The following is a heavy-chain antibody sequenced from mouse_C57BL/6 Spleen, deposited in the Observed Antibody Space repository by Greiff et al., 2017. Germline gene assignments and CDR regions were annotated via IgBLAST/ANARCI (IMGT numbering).Heavy chain of an antibody. Sequence: VQLKESGPVLVKPGASVKMSCKASGYTFTDYYMNWVKQSHGKSLEWIGVINPYNGGTSYNQKFKGKATLTVNKSSSTAYMELNSLTSEDSAVYYCARPPIKYFGSSSTLRGNLDYWGQGTTLTVSS. CDR3: ARPPIKYFGSSSTLRGNLDY. J-gene: IGHJ2*01. CDR2: INPYNGGT. CDR1: GYTFTDYY. V-gene: IGHV1-19*01. D-gene: IGHD1-1*01.